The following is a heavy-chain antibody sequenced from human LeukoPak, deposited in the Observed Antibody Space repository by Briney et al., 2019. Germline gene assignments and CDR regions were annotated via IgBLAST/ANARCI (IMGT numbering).Heavy chain of an antibody. CDR3: ARRDGLVVGPFDY. CDR1: GYSFTNYW. CDR2: IYPGDSDT. V-gene: IGHV5-51*01. Sequence: PGESLKISCKGSGYSFTNYWIGWVRQMPGKGLEWMGIIYPGDSDTRYSPSFQGQVTISVDKSISIAYLQWSSLKAADTAMYYCARRDGLVVGPFDYWGQGTLVTVSS. J-gene: IGHJ4*02. D-gene: IGHD2-15*01.